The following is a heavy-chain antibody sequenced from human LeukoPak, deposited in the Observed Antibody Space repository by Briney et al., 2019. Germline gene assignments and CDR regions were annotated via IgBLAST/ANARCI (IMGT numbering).Heavy chain of an antibody. V-gene: IGHV1-46*01. J-gene: IGHJ5*02. D-gene: IGHD4-17*01. CDR3: ARGYHGDSRYNWFDP. CDR2: INPSGGST. CDR1: GYTFTSYY. Sequence: GASVKVSCKASGYTFTSYYMHWVRQAPGQGLEWMGIINPSGGSTSYAQKFQGRVTMTRDTPPSTVYMELSSLRSEDTAVYYCARGYHGDSRYNWFDPWGQGTLVTVSS.